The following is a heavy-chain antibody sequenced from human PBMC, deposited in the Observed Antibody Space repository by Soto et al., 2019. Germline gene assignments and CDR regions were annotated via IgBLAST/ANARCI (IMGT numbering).Heavy chain of an antibody. J-gene: IGHJ4*02. D-gene: IGHD4-17*01. CDR3: ARGDSTVSSVFDY. CDR1: GGPFSAGGYY. Sequence: SETLSLTCTVSGGPFSAGGYYWSWIRQAPGKGLEWIGYILQNGDTSYNPPLKSRVTISTDTSKRQFSLKLTSVTAADTAVYYCARGDSTVSSVFDYWGQGLLVTVSS. V-gene: IGHV4-31*03. CDR2: ILQNGDT.